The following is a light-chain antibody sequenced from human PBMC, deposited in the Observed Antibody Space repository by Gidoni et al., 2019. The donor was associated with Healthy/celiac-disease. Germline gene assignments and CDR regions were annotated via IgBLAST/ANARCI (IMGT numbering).Light chain of an antibody. CDR3: QQRSNWPQFT. Sequence: EIVLTQYPATLSLSPGERATLSCRASQSVSSYLAWYQQKPGQAPRLLLYDASNRATGIPARFSGSGSGTDFTLTISSLEPEDFAVYYCQQRSNWPQFTFGPGTKVDIK. CDR1: QSVSSY. CDR2: DAS. J-gene: IGKJ3*01. V-gene: IGKV3-11*01.